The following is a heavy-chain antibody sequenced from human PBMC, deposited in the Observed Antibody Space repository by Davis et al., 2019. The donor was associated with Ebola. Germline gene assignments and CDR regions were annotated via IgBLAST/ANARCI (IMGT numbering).Heavy chain of an antibody. J-gene: IGHJ4*02. CDR3: ATDRNWDFDY. Sequence: GGSLRLSCAASGFTFSSYGMHWVRQAPGKGLEWVAVISYDGSNKYYADSVKGRFTISRDNGKNSLYLQMNSLRDEDTAVYYCATDRNWDFDYWGQGTLVTVSS. D-gene: IGHD7-27*01. CDR1: GFTFSSYG. CDR2: ISYDGSNK. V-gene: IGHV3-30*03.